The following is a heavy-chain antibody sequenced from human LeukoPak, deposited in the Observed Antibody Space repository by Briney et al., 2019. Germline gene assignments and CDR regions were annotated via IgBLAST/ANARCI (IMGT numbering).Heavy chain of an antibody. CDR2: ISSSSSYI. CDR3: ARDVGSGWYGAIPDY. J-gene: IGHJ4*02. V-gene: IGHV3-21*01. CDR1: GFMFTDHA. D-gene: IGHD6-19*01. Sequence: KAGGSLRLSCAASGFMFTDHALNWVRQAPGKGLEWVSSISSSSSYIYYADSVKGRFTISRDNAKNSLYLQMNSLRAEDTAVYYCARDVGSGWYGAIPDYLGQGTLVTVSS.